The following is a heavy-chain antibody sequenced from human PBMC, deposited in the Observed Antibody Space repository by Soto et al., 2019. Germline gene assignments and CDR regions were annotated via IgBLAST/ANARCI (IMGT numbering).Heavy chain of an antibody. J-gene: IGHJ3*02. Sequence: LRLSCVASGFTFRLYAMNWVRQAPGRGLEWVSSISGTGDTTYYADSVKGRVTISRDNSKKTLSLQMKSLRAEDTAVYYCAKGRTYYYESSGYSTFFDMWGQGTMVTVSS. V-gene: IGHV3-23*01. D-gene: IGHD3-22*01. CDR1: GFTFRLYA. CDR2: ISGTGDTT. CDR3: AKGRTYYYESSGYSTFFDM.